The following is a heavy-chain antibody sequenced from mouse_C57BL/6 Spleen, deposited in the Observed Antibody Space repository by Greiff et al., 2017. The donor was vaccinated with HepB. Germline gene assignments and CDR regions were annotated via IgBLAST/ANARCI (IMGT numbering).Heavy chain of an antibody. Sequence: EVQLQQSGTVLARPGASVKMSCKTSGYTFTSYWMHWVKQRPGQGLEWIGAIYPGNSDTSYNQKFKGKAKLTAVTSASTAYMELSSLTNEDSAVYYCTRSIYDGYYFYAMDYWGQGTSVTVSS. CDR2: IYPGNSDT. D-gene: IGHD2-3*01. CDR1: GYTFTSYW. V-gene: IGHV1-5*01. J-gene: IGHJ4*01. CDR3: TRSIYDGYYFYAMDY.